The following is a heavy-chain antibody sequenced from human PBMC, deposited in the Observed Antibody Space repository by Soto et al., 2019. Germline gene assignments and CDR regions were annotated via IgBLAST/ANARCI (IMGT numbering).Heavy chain of an antibody. D-gene: IGHD1-26*01. CDR1: GGSFSGYY. CDR3: ARVAALGAGLDAFDI. Sequence: QAQLQQWGAGLLKPSETLSLTCAVYGGSFSGYYWSWIRQPPGKGLEWIGEINHSGSTNYNPSLKSRVTISVDTSKNQFSLKLSSVTAADTAVYYCARVAALGAGLDAFDIWGQGTMVTVSS. V-gene: IGHV4-34*01. J-gene: IGHJ3*02. CDR2: INHSGST.